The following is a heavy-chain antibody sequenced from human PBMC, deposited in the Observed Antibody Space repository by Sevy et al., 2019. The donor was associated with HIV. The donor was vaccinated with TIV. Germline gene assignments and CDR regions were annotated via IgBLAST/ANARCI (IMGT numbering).Heavy chain of an antibody. V-gene: IGHV3-15*04. CDR2: IESKTDGGTT. CDR3: TTEYPSGPLDY. CDR1: GFTFSNAW. J-gene: IGHJ4*02. Sequence: GGSLRLSCTASGFTFSNAWMTWARQAPGKGLEWVGRIESKTDGGTTDYPAPVKGRFTISRDDSKNTLYLQMNSLKTEDTAVYFCTTEYPSGPLDYWGQGTLVTVSS.